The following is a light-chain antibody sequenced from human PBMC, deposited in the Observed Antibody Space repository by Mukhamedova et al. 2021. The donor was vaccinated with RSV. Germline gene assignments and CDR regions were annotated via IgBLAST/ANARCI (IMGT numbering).Light chain of an antibody. CDR3: QQFDYLPLT. Sequence: YQQRPGKVPKLLIYDISKLETGVPYRFSGSGYGTNFTFTITDLQPEDFATYYCQQFDYLPLTIGGGTRV. V-gene: IGKV1-33*01. CDR2: DIS. J-gene: IGKJ4*01.